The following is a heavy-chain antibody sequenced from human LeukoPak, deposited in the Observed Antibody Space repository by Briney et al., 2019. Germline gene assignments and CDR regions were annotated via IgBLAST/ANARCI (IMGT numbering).Heavy chain of an antibody. CDR2: TYTSGST. CDR1: GGSISSGSYY. D-gene: IGHD6-13*01. Sequence: SQTLSLTCTVSGGSISSGSYYWSWIRQPAGKGLEWIGRTYTSGSTNYNPSLKSRVTISVDTSKNQFSLKLSSVTAADTAVYYCARDGSSWYNWFDPWGQGTLVTVSS. J-gene: IGHJ5*02. CDR3: ARDGSSWYNWFDP. V-gene: IGHV4-61*02.